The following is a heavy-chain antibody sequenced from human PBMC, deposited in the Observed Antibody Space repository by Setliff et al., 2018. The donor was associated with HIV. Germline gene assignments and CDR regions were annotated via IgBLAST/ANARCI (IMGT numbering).Heavy chain of an antibody. J-gene: IGHJ5*02. V-gene: IGHV4-59*12. Sequence: PSETLSLTCSVSGVSMTNNYWTWIRQSPGKGLEWIGYVHYSGNTRYNPSHKSRVSISVDTPKNQFSLKLTSVTAADTAVYYCVKAVAAPSWFDPWGQGTLVTVSS. CDR1: GVSMTNNY. CDR2: VHYSGNT. CDR3: VKAVAAPSWFDP. D-gene: IGHD2-15*01.